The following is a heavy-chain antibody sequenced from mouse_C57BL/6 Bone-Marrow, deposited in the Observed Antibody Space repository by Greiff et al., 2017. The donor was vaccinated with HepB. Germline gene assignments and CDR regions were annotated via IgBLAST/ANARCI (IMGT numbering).Heavy chain of an antibody. D-gene: IGHD2-3*01. J-gene: IGHJ3*01. Sequence: VQRVESGAELVKPGASVKLSCKASGYTFTEYTIHWVKQRSGQGLEWIGWFYPGSGSIKYNEKFKDKATLTADKSSSTVYMELSRLTSEDSAVYFCARHEEVGYDGYYVFAYWGQGTLVTVSA. CDR3: ARHEEVGYDGYYVFAY. V-gene: IGHV1-62-2*01. CDR2: FYPGSGSI. CDR1: GYTFTEYT.